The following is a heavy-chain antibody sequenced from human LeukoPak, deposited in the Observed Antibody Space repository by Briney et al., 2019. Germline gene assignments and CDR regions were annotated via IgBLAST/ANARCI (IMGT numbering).Heavy chain of an antibody. CDR2: IKQDGSEK. V-gene: IGHV3-7*01. Sequence: GGSLRLSCAASGFTFSSYRMSWVRQAPGKGLEWVANIKQDGSEKYYVDSVKGRFTISRDNAKNSLYLQMNSLRAEDTAVYYCARDHGGAAAGTPPPNDYWGQGTLVTVSS. CDR3: ARDHGGAAAGTPPPNDY. CDR1: GFTFSSYR. D-gene: IGHD6-13*01. J-gene: IGHJ4*02.